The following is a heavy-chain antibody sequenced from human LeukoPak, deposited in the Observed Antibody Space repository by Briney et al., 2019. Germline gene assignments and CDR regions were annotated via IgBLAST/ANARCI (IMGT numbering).Heavy chain of an antibody. CDR2: ISNDGSRK. D-gene: IGHD3-16*01. CDR1: GFTFSRHG. V-gene: IGHV3-30*03. J-gene: IGHJ4*02. CDR3: ARSSQTRPLQPLRY. Sequence: GGSLRLSCAPSGFTFSRHGMHWVRQAPGKGLEWVAIISNDGSRKYYAHSVEGRFTISRDNSKNTLYLQMDSLRSEDTAVYYCARSSQTRPLQPLRYWGQGTLVTVSS.